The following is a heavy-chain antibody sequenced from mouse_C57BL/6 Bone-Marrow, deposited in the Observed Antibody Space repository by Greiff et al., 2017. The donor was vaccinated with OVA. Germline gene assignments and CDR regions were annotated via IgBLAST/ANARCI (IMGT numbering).Heavy chain of an antibody. V-gene: IGHV1-59*01. D-gene: IGHD2-4*01. J-gene: IGHJ4*01. CDR3: ARLGDYDEGFYAMDY. Sequence: VQLQQSGAELVRPGTSVKLSCKASGYTFTSYWMHWVKQRPGQGLEWIGVIDPSDSYTNYNQKFKGKATLTVDTSSSTAYMQLSSLTSEDSAVYYCARLGDYDEGFYAMDYWGQGTSVTVSS. CDR1: GYTFTSYW. CDR2: IDPSDSYT.